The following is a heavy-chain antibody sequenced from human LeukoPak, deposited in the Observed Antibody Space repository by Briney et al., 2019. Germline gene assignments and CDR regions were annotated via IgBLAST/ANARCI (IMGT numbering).Heavy chain of an antibody. J-gene: IGHJ3*02. CDR1: GGSISSSSYY. Sequence: SETLSLTCTVSGGSISSSSYYWGWTRQPPGKGLEWIGSIYYSGSTYYNPSLKSRVTISVDTSKNQFSLKLSSVTAADTAVYYCARLSSSFDAFDIWGQGTMVTVSS. D-gene: IGHD6-13*01. V-gene: IGHV4-39*01. CDR3: ARLSSSFDAFDI. CDR2: IYYSGST.